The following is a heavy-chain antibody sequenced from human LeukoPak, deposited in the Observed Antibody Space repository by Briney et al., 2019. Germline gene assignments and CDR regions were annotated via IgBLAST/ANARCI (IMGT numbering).Heavy chain of an antibody. Sequence: GGSLRLSCAASGFTFSDYYMSWIRQAPGKGLEWVSSISSSSSYIYYADSVKGRFTISRDNAKNSLYLQMNSLRAEDTAVYYRAKDRLRWHKYDAFDIWGQGTMVTVSS. CDR3: AKDRLRWHKYDAFDI. CDR1: GFTFSDYY. V-gene: IGHV3-11*06. CDR2: ISSSSSYI. J-gene: IGHJ3*02. D-gene: IGHD4-23*01.